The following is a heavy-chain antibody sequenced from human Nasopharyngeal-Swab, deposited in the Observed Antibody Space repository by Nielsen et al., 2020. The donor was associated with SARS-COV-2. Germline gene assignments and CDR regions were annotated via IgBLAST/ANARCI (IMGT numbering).Heavy chain of an antibody. J-gene: IGHJ6*02. V-gene: IGHV4-34*01. D-gene: IGHD3-10*01. CDR3: ARERVRVLLWFGEFGMDV. CDR2: INHSGST. Sequence: SETLSLTCAVYGGSFSGYYWSWIRQPPGKGLEWIGEINHSGSTNYNPSLKSRVTISVDTSKNQFSLKLSSVTAADTAVHYCARERVRVLLWFGEFGMDVWGQGTTATVSS. CDR1: GGSFSGYY.